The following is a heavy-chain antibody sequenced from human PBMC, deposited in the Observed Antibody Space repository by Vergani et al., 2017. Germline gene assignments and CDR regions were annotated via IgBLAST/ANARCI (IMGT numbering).Heavy chain of an antibody. CDR1: GGSISSYY. Sequence: QVQLQESGPGLVKPSETLSLTCTVSGGSISSYYWSWIRPPAGKGLEWIGRIYTSGSTNYNPSLKSRVTMSVDTSKNQFSLKLSSVTAAGTAVYYCARGIAVAGTSFAFDIWGQGTMVTVSS. CDR2: IYTSGST. CDR3: ARGIAVAGTSFAFDI. D-gene: IGHD6-19*01. V-gene: IGHV4-4*07. J-gene: IGHJ3*02.